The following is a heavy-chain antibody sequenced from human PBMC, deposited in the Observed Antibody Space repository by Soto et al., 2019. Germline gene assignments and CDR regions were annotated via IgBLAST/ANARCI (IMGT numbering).Heavy chain of an antibody. J-gene: IGHJ2*01. Sequence: ELQLVESGGGLVQPGGSLRLSCEASGFTFSSYSMNWVRQAPGKGLEWVSYNSSSSSTIYYADSVKGRFTISRDNAKNSLYLQMNSLRDEDTAVYYCARDPAVPGGYFVLWGRGTLVTVSS. D-gene: IGHD7-27*01. CDR2: NSSSSSTI. V-gene: IGHV3-48*02. CDR1: GFTFSSYS. CDR3: ARDPAVPGGYFVL.